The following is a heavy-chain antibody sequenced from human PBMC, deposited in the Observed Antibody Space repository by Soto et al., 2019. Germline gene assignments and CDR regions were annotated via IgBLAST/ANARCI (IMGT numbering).Heavy chain of an antibody. J-gene: IGHJ6*02. Sequence: QVQLQESGPGLVRPSQILSLNCTVSGGSMTSGGYYWNWIRHPPGMGLEWIGVIHNSGSLYYNPILRSRLLISLDTSKNQFSLRLSSVTVADSAVYYCARRGDTLPSFYFGMDVWGQGTTVTVSS. CDR3: ARRGDTLPSFYFGMDV. D-gene: IGHD2-21*02. CDR2: IHNSGSL. V-gene: IGHV4-31*03. CDR1: GGSMTSGGYY.